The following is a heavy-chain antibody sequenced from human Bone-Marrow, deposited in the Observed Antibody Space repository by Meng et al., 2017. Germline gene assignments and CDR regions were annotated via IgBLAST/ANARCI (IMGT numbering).Heavy chain of an antibody. D-gene: IGHD3-16*01. Sequence: QVQLKESCPGLVKPSQTLSLTSTVSGGSISSGDYYWTWIRQPPGMGLEWIGYIYYSGSTYYNPSLNSRLTISVDTSKNQFSLKLSSVTAADTAVYYCARDLNAGGILVSWGQGTLVTVSS. J-gene: IGHJ5*02. V-gene: IGHV4-30-4*01. CDR3: ARDLNAGGILVS. CDR1: GGSISSGDYY. CDR2: IYYSGST.